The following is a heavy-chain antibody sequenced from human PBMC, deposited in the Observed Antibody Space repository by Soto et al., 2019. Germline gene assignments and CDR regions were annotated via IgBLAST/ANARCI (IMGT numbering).Heavy chain of an antibody. V-gene: IGHV4-30-2*01. D-gene: IGHD4-17*01. Sequence: PSETLSLTCAVSGXSISSGGYSWSWIRQPPGKGLEWIGYIYHSGSTYYNPSLKSRVTISVARSKNQFSLKLSSVTAADTAVYYCARASTTVTTLDYWGQGTLVTVSS. CDR2: IYHSGST. CDR3: ARASTTVTTLDY. CDR1: GXSISSGGYS. J-gene: IGHJ4*02.